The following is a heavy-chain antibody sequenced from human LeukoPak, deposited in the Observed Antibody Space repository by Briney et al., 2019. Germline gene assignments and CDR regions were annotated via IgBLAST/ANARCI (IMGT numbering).Heavy chain of an antibody. V-gene: IGHV3-23*01. D-gene: IGHD6-13*01. Sequence: PGGSLRLSCAASGFTFSNYAMNWVRQAPGKGLEWVSGIRSSGGRTFYADSVKGRFTISRHNSENTLFLQMNSLRVEDTAVYYCATSTGYSSSWQPPNDYWGQGTLVTVSS. CDR2: IRSSGGRT. J-gene: IGHJ4*02. CDR1: GFTFSNYA. CDR3: ATSTGYSSSWQPPNDY.